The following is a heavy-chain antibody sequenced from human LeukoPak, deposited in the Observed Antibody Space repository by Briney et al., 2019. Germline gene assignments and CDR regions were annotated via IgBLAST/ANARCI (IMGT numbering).Heavy chain of an antibody. CDR2: INHSGST. D-gene: IGHD2-21*01. CDR1: GGSFSGYY. J-gene: IGHJ4*02. CDR3: ARVPRPTYCGGDCSVYYYLDH. Sequence: SETLSLTCAVYGGSFSGYYWSWIPKPPGKGLEGIGEINHSGSTNYNPSLKSRVTISVDTSKNQFSLKLSSVAAADTAVYYCARVPRPTYCGGDCSVYYYLDHWGQGTLVTVSS. V-gene: IGHV4-34*01.